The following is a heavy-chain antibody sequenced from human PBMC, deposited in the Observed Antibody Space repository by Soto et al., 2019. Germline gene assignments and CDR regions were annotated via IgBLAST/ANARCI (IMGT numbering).Heavy chain of an antibody. J-gene: IGHJ5*02. Sequence: SESLSLTCSVSGVTISVYYWNWIRQPAGKGLEWIGRIYSSGNTKYNPSLQSRVTMSLDTSNNQFSLRLTSVTAADTAVYYCARGQRFYDWFEPWGQGTLVNVSS. CDR2: IYSSGNT. V-gene: IGHV4-4*07. CDR3: ARGQRFYDWFEP. CDR1: GVTISVYY. D-gene: IGHD3-3*01.